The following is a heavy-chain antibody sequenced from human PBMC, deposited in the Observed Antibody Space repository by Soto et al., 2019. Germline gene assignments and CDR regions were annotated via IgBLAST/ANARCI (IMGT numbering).Heavy chain of an antibody. CDR3: AKSCSGGSCYALVDY. CDR2: ISYDGSNK. CDR1: GFTFSSYG. V-gene: IGHV3-30*18. D-gene: IGHD2-15*01. J-gene: IGHJ4*02. Sequence: QVQLVESGGGVVQPGRSLRLSCAASGFTFSSYGMHWVRQAPGKGLEWVAVISYDGSNKYYADSVKGRFPISRDNSKNTLYLQMNSLRAEDTAVYYCAKSCSGGSCYALVDYWGQGTLVTVSA.